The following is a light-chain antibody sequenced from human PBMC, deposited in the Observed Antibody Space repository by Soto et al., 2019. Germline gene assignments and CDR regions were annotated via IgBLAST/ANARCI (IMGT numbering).Light chain of an antibody. CDR3: SAWDDNLYGPV. J-gene: IGLJ2*01. CDR2: RDN. Sequence: QLVLTQPPSASGTPGQRVAISCSGGSSDIGSNPVNWYLHLPGAAPKLLIYRDNQRPSWVPDRFSGSKSGTSASLTISGLQSEDEAYYFCSAWDDNLYGPVFGGGTKLTVL. V-gene: IGLV1-44*01. CDR1: SSDIGSNP.